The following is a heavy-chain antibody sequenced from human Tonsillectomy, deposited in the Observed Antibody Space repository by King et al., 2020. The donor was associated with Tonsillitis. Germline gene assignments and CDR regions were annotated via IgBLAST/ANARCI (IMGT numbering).Heavy chain of an antibody. J-gene: IGHJ4*03. D-gene: IGHD3-3*01. Sequence: VQLVESGGNVVQPGXSLRLSCAAXGXSFXTXVMYWVRQAPGKGLEWVAFIRYDGSDKYFADSVKGRFTISRDNSKNTLYLQMNSLGGDDTAVYYCEKAXXXSXXXSAXXDWGXXTLVTV. CDR3: EKAXXXSXXXSAXXD. CDR2: IRYDGSDK. V-gene: IGHV3-30*02. CDR1: GXSFXTXV.